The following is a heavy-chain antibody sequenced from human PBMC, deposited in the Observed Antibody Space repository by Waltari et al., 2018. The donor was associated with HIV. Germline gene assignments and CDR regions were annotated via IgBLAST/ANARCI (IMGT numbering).Heavy chain of an antibody. J-gene: IGHJ5*02. D-gene: IGHD2-2*01. CDR2: LYYSGST. CDR3: ARTGYCSSTSCYNWFDP. Sequence: QLQLQESGPGLVKPSETLSLTCTVSGGSISSSSYYWGWIRQPPGKGLEWIGSLYYSGSTCGTPSLKSRVTISVDTSKSQFSLKLSSVTAADTAVYYCARTGYCSSTSCYNWFDPWGQGTLVTVSS. CDR1: GGSISSSSYY. V-gene: IGHV4-39*07.